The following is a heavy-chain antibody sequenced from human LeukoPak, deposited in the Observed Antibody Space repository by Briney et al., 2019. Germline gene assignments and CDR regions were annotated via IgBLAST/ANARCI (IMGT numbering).Heavy chain of an antibody. Sequence: ASVKVSCKASGYTFTSYAMHWVRQAPGQRLEWMGWINAGNGNTKYSQDFQGRVTIARDTSASTAYMELSSLRSEDMAVYYCAKDGGSLSAIDAFDIWGQGTMVTVSS. CDR1: GYTFTSYA. J-gene: IGHJ3*02. CDR2: INAGNGNT. CDR3: AKDGGSLSAIDAFDI. D-gene: IGHD1-26*01. V-gene: IGHV1-3*03.